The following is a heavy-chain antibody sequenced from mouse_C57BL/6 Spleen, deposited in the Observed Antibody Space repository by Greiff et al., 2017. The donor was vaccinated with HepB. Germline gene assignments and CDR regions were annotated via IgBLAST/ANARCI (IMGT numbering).Heavy chain of an antibody. V-gene: IGHV14-4*01. CDR1: GFNIKDDY. CDR2: IDPENGDT. D-gene: IGHD4-1*01. CDR3: TGGTGFDY. J-gene: IGHJ2*01. Sequence: EVQVVESGAELVRPGASVKLSCTASGFNIKDDYMHWVKQRPEQGLEWIGWIDPENGDTEYASKFQGKATITADTSSNTAYLQLSSLTSEDTAVYYCTGGTGFDYWGQGTTLTVSS.